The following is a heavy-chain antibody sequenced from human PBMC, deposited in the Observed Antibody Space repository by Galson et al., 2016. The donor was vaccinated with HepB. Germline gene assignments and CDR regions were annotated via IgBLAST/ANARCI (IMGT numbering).Heavy chain of an antibody. V-gene: IGHV1-69*13. CDR3: VMDAGSNSLITAGF. D-gene: IGHD3-10*01. Sequence: SSVKVSCKASGGTFSNYFISWVRQAPGQGLEWMAGIILIFGATNYAQRFQGRVTLTADESTRTAYMELSSLRSEDTAIYYCVMDAGSNSLITAGFWGQGTLVTVSS. J-gene: IGHJ4*02. CDR1: GGTFSNYF. CDR2: IILIFGAT.